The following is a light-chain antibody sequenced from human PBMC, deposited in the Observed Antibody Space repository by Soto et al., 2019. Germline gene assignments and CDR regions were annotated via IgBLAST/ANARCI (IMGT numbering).Light chain of an antibody. CDR1: QGVSNF. V-gene: IGKV1-9*01. CDR2: AAS. CDR3: QQLESYPST. J-gene: IGKJ4*01. Sequence: IQLTQSPSSLAASLGNRVTITCRASQGVSNFLSCYQQKPGKAPKLLIYAASTLQSGVPSRFSGSGSGTDFTLTISSLQPEDFATYYCQQLESYPSTFGGGTKVDIK.